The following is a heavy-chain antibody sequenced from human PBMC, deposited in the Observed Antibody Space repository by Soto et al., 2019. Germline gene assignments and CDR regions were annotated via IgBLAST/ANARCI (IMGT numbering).Heavy chain of an antibody. CDR1: GFTISNNA. CDR2: IFSSGGGGT. V-gene: IGHV3-23*01. D-gene: IGHD3-22*01. Sequence: EVQLLESGGGLVQPGGSLRLSCAASGFTISNNAMNWVRQAPRKGLEWVSTIFSSGGGGTRYADSVKGRFTISRDNSKNTPYLQMNSLRAEDTAIYYCARDVSSYSFSWGQGPRVTVSS. CDR3: ARDVSSYSFS. J-gene: IGHJ5*02.